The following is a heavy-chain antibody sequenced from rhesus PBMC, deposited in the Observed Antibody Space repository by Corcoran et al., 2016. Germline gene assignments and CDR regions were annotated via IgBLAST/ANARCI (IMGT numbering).Heavy chain of an antibody. CDR2: IYGSGGRT. D-gene: IGHD6-25*01. Sequence: QVQLQESGPAVVKPSETLSLTCAVSGGSISSSNWWSCIRQSPGKGLKWIGGIYGSGGRTEYNPSLKSRVTISIDTSKNHVSLKLTSVTAADTAVYYCARPLAAAIDYWGQGVLVTVSS. CDR1: GGSISSSNW. V-gene: IGHV4-93*02. CDR3: ARPLAAAIDY. J-gene: IGHJ4*01.